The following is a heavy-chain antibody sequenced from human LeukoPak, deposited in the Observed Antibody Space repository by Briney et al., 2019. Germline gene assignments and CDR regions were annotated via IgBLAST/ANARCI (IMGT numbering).Heavy chain of an antibody. Sequence: GGSLRLSCAASVFTFSTYSMNWVRQAPGKGLEWVSYISSGSTTIYYADSVKGRFTISRDNGKNSLYLQMNSLRAEDTAVYYCARARYFDWPDPFDYWGQGTLVTVSS. J-gene: IGHJ4*02. V-gene: IGHV3-48*01. D-gene: IGHD3-9*01. CDR3: ARARYFDWPDPFDY. CDR1: VFTFSTYS. CDR2: ISSGSTTI.